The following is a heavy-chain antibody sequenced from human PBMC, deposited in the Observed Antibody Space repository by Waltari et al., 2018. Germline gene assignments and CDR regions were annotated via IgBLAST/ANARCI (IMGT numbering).Heavy chain of an antibody. CDR3: AAKEAWGNRAFDY. D-gene: IGHD7-27*01. V-gene: IGHV1-24*01. J-gene: IGHJ4*02. Sequence: QVQLVQSGAEVKKPGASVITSCNISGYSLTELSVHWVRQAPGKGLEWMGGFDPEDAETHVAQRFQGRVTMTEETSPETAYMELSSLSSEDTAVYFCAAKEAWGNRAFDYWGQGTLVTVSS. CDR2: FDPEDAET. CDR1: GYSLTELS.